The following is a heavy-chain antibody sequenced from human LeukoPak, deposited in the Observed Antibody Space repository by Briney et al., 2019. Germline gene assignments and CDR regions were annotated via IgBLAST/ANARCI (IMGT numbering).Heavy chain of an antibody. CDR2: IYYSGST. J-gene: IGHJ3*02. CDR3: ASHSSSWDAFDI. D-gene: IGHD6-13*01. CDR1: GGSISSGDYY. V-gene: IGHV4-30-4*01. Sequence: KPSETLSLTCTVSGGSISSGDYYWSWIRQPPGKGLEWIGYIYYSGSTYYNPSLKSRVTISVDTSKNQFSLKLSSVTAADTAVYYCASHSSSWDAFDIWGQGTMVTVSS.